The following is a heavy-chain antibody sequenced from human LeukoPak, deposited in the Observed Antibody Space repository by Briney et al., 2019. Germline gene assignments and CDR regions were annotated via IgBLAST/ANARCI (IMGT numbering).Heavy chain of an antibody. CDR1: GFTFSSYA. Sequence: GGSLRLSCAASGFTFSSYAMHWVRQAPGKGLEWVSGIDYSGGHTNYADSVLGRFTVSRDNSKNTLYLQMNSLRAEDTAVYYCAKEPNDSSGSFDYWGQGTLVTVSS. D-gene: IGHD3-22*01. CDR2: IDYSGGHT. V-gene: IGHV3-23*01. J-gene: IGHJ4*02. CDR3: AKEPNDSSGSFDY.